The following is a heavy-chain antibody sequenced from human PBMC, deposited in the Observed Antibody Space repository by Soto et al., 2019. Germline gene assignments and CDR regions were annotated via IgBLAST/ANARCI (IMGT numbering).Heavy chain of an antibody. J-gene: IGHJ6*02. V-gene: IGHV4-4*07. CDR1: VDSITTYY. CDR2: IDASGNT. D-gene: IGHD6-13*01. Sequence: SETLSLTCTVSVDSITTYYWSWIRQPAGKGLEWIGRIDASGNTNYNPSLNSRVTMSIDTSKKQFSLKLTSVTATDTAIYYCARYSNNWFQTEGMDVWGQGTTVTSP. CDR3: ARYSNNWFQTEGMDV.